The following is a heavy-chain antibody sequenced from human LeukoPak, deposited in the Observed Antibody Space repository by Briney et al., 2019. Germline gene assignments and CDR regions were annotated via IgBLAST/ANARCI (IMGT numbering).Heavy chain of an antibody. J-gene: IGHJ6*03. CDR2: INHSGST. Sequence: SETLSLTCAVYGGSFSGYYWSWIRQSPGKGLEWIGEINHSGSTNYNPSLKSRVTISVDTSKNQFSLKLSSVTAADTAVYYCARGRRAAAGTYDYYYYMDVWGKGTTVTVS. CDR3: ARGRRAAAGTYDYYYYMDV. D-gene: IGHD6-13*01. V-gene: IGHV4-34*01. CDR1: GGSFSGYY.